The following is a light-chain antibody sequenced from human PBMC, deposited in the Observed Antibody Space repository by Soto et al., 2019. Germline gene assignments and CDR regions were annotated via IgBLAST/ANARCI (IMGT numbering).Light chain of an antibody. Sequence: QSALAQPASVSGSPGQSITISCTGTSSDVAAYNYVSWYQHHPGKAPKLVIFDVSNRPSGVSNRFSGSKSGNTASLTISGLQAEDEADYYCTSYTSSSTLVVFGGGTKLPVL. CDR1: SSDVAAYNY. CDR3: TSYTSSSTLVV. V-gene: IGLV2-14*03. J-gene: IGLJ2*01. CDR2: DVS.